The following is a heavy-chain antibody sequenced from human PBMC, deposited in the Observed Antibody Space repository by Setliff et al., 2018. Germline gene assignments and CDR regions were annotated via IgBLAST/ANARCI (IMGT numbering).Heavy chain of an antibody. CDR2: IWYDGSNK. V-gene: IGHV3-33*06. Sequence: GGSLRLSCAASGSTFSSYGMHWVRQAPGKGLEWVAVIWYDGSNKYYADSVKGRFTISRDNSKNTLYLQMNSLRAEDTAVYYCAKGGAYYYDSSGYYDWGQGTLVTVSS. CDR1: GSTFSSYG. J-gene: IGHJ4*02. D-gene: IGHD3-22*01. CDR3: AKGGAYYYDSSGYYD.